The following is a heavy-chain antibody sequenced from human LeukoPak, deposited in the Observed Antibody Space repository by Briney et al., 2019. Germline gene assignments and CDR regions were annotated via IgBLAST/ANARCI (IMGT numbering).Heavy chain of an antibody. CDR3: ARDSWELRAFDI. CDR1: GYTFTSYY. D-gene: IGHD1-26*01. Sequence: ASVKVSCKASGYTFTSYYMHWVRQAPGQGLEWMGIINPSGGSKSYAQKFQGKVTMTRDTSTSTVYMELSSLRSEDTAVYYCARDSWELRAFDIWGQGTMVTVSS. V-gene: IGHV1-46*01. J-gene: IGHJ3*02. CDR2: INPSGGSK.